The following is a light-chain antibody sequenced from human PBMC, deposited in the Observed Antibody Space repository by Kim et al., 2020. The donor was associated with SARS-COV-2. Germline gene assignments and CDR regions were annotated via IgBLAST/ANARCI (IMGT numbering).Light chain of an antibody. CDR2: DNS. V-gene: IGLV1-51*01. Sequence: QSVLTQPPSVSAAQGQMVTISCSGSSSNIGNNYVSWYQQLPGTAPKLIIYDNSKRSSGIPDRFSGSKSGTSATLGITGLQTGDEADYYCGTWDTSLTAGVFGGGTQLTVL. CDR1: SSNIGNNY. J-gene: IGLJ3*02. CDR3: GTWDTSLTAGV.